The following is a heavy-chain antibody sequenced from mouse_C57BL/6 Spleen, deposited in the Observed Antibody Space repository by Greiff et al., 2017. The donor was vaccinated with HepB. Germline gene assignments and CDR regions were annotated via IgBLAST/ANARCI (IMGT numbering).Heavy chain of an antibody. J-gene: IGHJ2*01. CDR2: INPNNGGT. CDR1: GYTFTDYY. V-gene: IGHV1-26*01. CDR3: ASYGPYYFDY. Sequence: EVQLQQSGPELVKPGASVKISCKASGYTFTDYYMNWVKQSHGKSLEWIGDINPNNGGTSYNQKFKGKATLTVDKSSSTAYMELRSLTSEDSAVYYCASYGPYYFDYWGQGTTLTVSS. D-gene: IGHD1-1*01.